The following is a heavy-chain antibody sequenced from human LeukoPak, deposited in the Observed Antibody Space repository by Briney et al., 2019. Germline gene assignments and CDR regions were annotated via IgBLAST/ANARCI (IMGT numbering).Heavy chain of an antibody. J-gene: IGHJ6*02. CDR3: ARLRALEDNGMDV. V-gene: IGHV3-13*01. D-gene: IGHD3-16*01. Sequence: GGSLRLSSAASGFTFSRYKMHWVREATGKGLEWVSAIGTAGDTYYPGSVKGRFTISRENAKNSLYLQMNSRRAGDTAVYYCARLRALEDNGMDVWGQGTTVTVSS. CDR1: GFTFSRYK. CDR2: IGTAGDT.